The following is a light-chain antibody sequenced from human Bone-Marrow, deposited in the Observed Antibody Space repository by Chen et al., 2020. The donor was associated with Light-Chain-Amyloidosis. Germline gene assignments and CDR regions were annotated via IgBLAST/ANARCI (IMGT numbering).Light chain of an antibody. J-gene: IGKJ4*01. Sequence: EIVMTQSPATLSVSPGERATHSCRASQSVSSNLAWYRQKPGQAPRLLIYGASTRATGIPARFSGRGSGTEFTLTISSMQSEDLAVYYCQQYNNWPLTFGGGTKVEIK. CDR1: QSVSSN. V-gene: IGKV3-15*01. CDR3: QQYNNWPLT. CDR2: GAS.